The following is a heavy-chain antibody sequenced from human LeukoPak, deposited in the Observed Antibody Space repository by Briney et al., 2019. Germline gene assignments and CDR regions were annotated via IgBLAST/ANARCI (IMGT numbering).Heavy chain of an antibody. CDR3: AREFSGTSIAARVFDS. V-gene: IGHV4-4*07. Sequence: SETLSLTCTVSGGSITSYYWSYIRQPAGKGLEWIGRIHTSGSTNYNPSLRSRVTMSVDTSKNQFSLKLSSVTAADTAIYYCAREFSGTSIAARVFDSWGQGTLVTVSS. D-gene: IGHD6-6*01. CDR1: GGSITSYY. CDR2: IHTSGST. J-gene: IGHJ4*02.